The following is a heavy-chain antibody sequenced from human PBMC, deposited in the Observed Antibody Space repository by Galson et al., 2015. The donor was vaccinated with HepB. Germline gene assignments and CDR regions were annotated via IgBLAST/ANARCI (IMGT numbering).Heavy chain of an antibody. D-gene: IGHD3-10*01. Sequence: GSISSSSYYWGWIRQPPGKGLEWIGSIYYIGSTYYNPSLKSRVTISVDTSKNQFSLKVSSVTAADTAVYYCARHRLWFGEPYWGQGTLVTVSS. J-gene: IGHJ4*02. CDR1: GSISSSSYY. CDR2: IYYIGST. CDR3: ARHRLWFGEPY. V-gene: IGHV4-39*01.